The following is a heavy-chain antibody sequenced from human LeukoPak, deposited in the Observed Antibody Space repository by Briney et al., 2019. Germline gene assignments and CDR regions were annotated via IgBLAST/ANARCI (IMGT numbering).Heavy chain of an antibody. Sequence: PGGSLRLSCAASGFTFSNYAMSWVRQAPGRGLEWVSAISGGGDSTYYADSVKGRFTISRDNSKNTLYLQMDSLRAGDTAVYYCAKDRARGGATNFDYWGQGTLVTVSS. D-gene: IGHD1-26*01. V-gene: IGHV3-23*01. CDR2: ISGGGDST. CDR1: GFTFSNYA. J-gene: IGHJ4*02. CDR3: AKDRARGGATNFDY.